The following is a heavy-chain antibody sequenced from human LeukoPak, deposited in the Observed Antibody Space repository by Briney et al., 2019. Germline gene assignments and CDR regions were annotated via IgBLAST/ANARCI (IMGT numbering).Heavy chain of an antibody. CDR3: ARTDYDILTGYYNAEFDY. CDR1: GYSFTSYW. V-gene: IGHV5-51*01. J-gene: IGHJ4*02. CDR2: IYPGDSDT. D-gene: IGHD3-9*01. Sequence: GESLKISCKGSGYSFTSYWIGWVCQMPGKGLEWMGIIYPGDSDTRYSPSFQGQVTISADKSISTAYLQWSSLKASDTAMYYCARTDYDILTGYYNAEFDYWGQGTLVTVSS.